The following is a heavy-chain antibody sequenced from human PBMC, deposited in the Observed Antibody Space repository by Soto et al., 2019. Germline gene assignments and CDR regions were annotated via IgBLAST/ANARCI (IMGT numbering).Heavy chain of an antibody. CDR1: GFTFSSYS. CDR2: ISSGSYI. V-gene: IGHV3-21*01. J-gene: IGHJ4*02. CDR3: ARDPQWELPNFDY. Sequence: GGSLTLSCAASGFTFSSYSMNWVSQAPGKGLEWVSSISSGSYIYYADSVKGRFTISRDNAKNSLYLQMNSLRAEDTAVYYCARDPQWELPNFDYWGQGTLVTVSS. D-gene: IGHD1-26*01.